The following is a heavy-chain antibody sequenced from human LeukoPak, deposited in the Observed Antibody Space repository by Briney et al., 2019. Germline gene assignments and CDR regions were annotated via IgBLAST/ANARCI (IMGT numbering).Heavy chain of an antibody. CDR3: ARDQEGFDY. J-gene: IGHJ4*02. CDR2: IYPRDGST. V-gene: IGHV1-46*01. CDR1: GYTFTNNY. Sequence: ASVKVSCKASGYTFTNNYLHWVRQAPGQGLEWMGMIYPRDGSTSYAQNFQGRVTVTRDTSTTTVHMELRGLRSEDTAVYYCARDQEGFDYWGQGTVVTVSS.